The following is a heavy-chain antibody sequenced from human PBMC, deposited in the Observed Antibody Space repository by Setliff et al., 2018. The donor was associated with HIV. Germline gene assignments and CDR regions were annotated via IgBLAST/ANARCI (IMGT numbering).Heavy chain of an antibody. J-gene: IGHJ4*02. CDR2: ISGIGSST. CDR3: AKPTYYYDDSGYSGGDY. CDR1: GFTFSTYA. D-gene: IGHD3-22*01. Sequence: GGSLRLSCAASGFTFSTYAMSWVRQAPGKGLEWVSDISGIGSSTYYADSVKGRLTISRDNSKNTLYLQMNSLRAEDTAVYYCAKPTYYYDDSGYSGGDYWGQGTLVTVSS. V-gene: IGHV3-23*01.